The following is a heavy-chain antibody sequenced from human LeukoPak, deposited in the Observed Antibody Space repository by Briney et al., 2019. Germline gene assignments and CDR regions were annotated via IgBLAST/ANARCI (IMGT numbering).Heavy chain of an antibody. CDR1: GYTFTSYG. J-gene: IGHJ4*02. Sequence: GASVKVSCKASGYTFTSYGISWVRQAPGQGLEWMGWISAYNGNTNYAQKLQGRVTMTTDTSTSTAYMELRSLRSDDTAVYYCARERRYDFWSGYFYFDYWGQGTLSPSPQ. CDR2: ISAYNGNT. CDR3: ARERRYDFWSGYFYFDY. V-gene: IGHV1-18*01. D-gene: IGHD3-3*01.